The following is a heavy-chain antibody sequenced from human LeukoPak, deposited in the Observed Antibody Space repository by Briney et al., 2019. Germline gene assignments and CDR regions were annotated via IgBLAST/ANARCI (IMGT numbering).Heavy chain of an antibody. V-gene: IGHV4-39*07. CDR1: GGSISSSSYY. CDR2: IYYSGST. J-gene: IGHJ5*02. Sequence: SETLSLTCTVSGGSISSSSYYWGWIRQPPGKGLEWIGSIYYSGSTNYNPSLKSRVTISIDTSKNQFSLKLSSVTAADTAVYYCARDSSGNNWFDPWGQGTLVTVSS. CDR3: ARDSSGNNWFDP.